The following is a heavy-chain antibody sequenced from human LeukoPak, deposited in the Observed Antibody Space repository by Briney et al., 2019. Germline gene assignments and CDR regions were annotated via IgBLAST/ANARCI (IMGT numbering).Heavy chain of an antibody. CDR2: ISGSGDST. Sequence: AGGSLRLSCEASGFSFSSYAMSWVRQAPGKGLEWVSGISGSGDSTYYADSVKGRFTISRDNSKNTLYVQINSLRAEDTAVYYCSREFDYWGQGTLVTASS. V-gene: IGHV3-23*01. CDR1: GFSFSSYA. CDR3: SREFDY. J-gene: IGHJ4*02.